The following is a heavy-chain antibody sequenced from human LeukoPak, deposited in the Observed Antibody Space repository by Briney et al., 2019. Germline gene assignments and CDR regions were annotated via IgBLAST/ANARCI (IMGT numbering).Heavy chain of an antibody. CDR2: INHSGST. J-gene: IGHJ4*02. CDR3: ARGRDSSWLPFDY. CDR1: GGSFSGYY. V-gene: IGHV4-34*01. Sequence: PSETLSLTCAVYGGSFSGYYWSWIRQPPGKGLEWIGEINHSGSTHYNPSLKSRVTISVDTSKNQFSLKLSSVTAADTAVYYCARGRDSSWLPFDYWGQGTLVTVSS. D-gene: IGHD6-13*01.